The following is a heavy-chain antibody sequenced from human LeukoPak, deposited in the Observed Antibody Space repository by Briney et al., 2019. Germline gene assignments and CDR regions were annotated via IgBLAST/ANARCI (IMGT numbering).Heavy chain of an antibody. CDR3: AREGAPAAGIDY. Sequence: GGSLRLSCAASGFTFSSYGMNWVRQAPGKGLEWVSSISSSSSYIYYADSVKGRFTISRDNAKNSLYLQMNSLRAEDTAVYYCAREGAPAAGIDYWGQGTLVTVSS. D-gene: IGHD6-13*01. V-gene: IGHV3-21*01. CDR2: ISSSSSYI. CDR1: GFTFSSYG. J-gene: IGHJ4*02.